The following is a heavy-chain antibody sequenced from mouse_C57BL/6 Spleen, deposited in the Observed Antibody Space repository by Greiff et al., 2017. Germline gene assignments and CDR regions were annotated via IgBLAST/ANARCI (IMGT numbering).Heavy chain of an antibody. CDR2: IDPSVSYT. V-gene: IGHV1-50*01. CDR3: ARGNYFDY. Sequence: VQLQQPGAELVKPGASVKLSCKASGYTFTSYWMQWVKQRPGQGLEWIGEIDPSVSYTNYNQKFKGKATLTVDTSSSTAYMQLSSLTSEDPAVYYCARGNYFDYWGQGTTLTVSS. J-gene: IGHJ2*01. CDR1: GYTFTSYW.